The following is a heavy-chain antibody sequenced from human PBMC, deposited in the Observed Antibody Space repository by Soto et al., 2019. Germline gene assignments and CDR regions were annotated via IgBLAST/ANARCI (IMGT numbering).Heavy chain of an antibody. CDR3: SRAAGGGLVDY. CDR2: IYSGGST. CDR1: GFTVISNY. V-gene: IGHV3-53*01. Sequence: EVQLVESGGGLIQPGGSLRLSCAASGFTVISNYMSWVRQAPGKGLEWVSVIYSGGSTYYADSVKGRFTISRDNSKNTLYLQMHSLRAEDTAVYYCSRAAGGGLVDYWGQGTLVTVSS. D-gene: IGHD3-16*01. J-gene: IGHJ4*02.